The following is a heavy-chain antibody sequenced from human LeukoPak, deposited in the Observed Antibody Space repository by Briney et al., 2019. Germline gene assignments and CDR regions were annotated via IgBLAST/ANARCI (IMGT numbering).Heavy chain of an antibody. CDR1: GFTLSNYW. D-gene: IGHD3-10*01. Sequence: QPGGSLRLSCAASGFTLSNYWVHWVRQAPGKGLVWVSRINRDGSTTKYADSVKGRFTVSRDNAKNTLNLQMNSLRAEDTAVYYCARDKKSGESSEIDYWGQGTLVTVSS. V-gene: IGHV3-74*03. CDR3: ARDKKSGESSEIDY. CDR2: INRDGSTT. J-gene: IGHJ4*02.